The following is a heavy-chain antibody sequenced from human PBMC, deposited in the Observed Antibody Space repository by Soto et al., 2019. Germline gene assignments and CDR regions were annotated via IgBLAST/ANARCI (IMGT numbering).Heavy chain of an antibody. J-gene: IGHJ3*01. V-gene: IGHV4-34*01. CDR3: ARDRRSRYCRAGSCPRGRWPPDAFDL. D-gene: IGHD2-15*01. Sequence: SETLSLTCAVYGGSFSGYYWSWIRQPPGKGLEWIGEINHSGSTNHNPSLKSRVTISVDTSKNQFSLKLSSVTAADTAVYYCARDRRSRYCRAGSCPRGRWPPDAFDLWGQGTMVTVSS. CDR2: INHSGST. CDR1: GGSFSGYY.